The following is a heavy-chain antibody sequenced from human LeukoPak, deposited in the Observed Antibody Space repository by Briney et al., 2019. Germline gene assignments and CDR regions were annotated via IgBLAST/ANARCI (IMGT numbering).Heavy chain of an antibody. J-gene: IGHJ4*02. CDR1: GFTFSSYW. D-gene: IGHD1-1*01. Sequence: GGSLRLSCAASGFTFSSYWMTWVRQAPGKGLEWVANIKRDGSEKYYMDSVKGRFTISRDNSKNTLYLQMDSLSAEDTAVYYCAKGGISTTGNDYWGQGTLVTVSS. CDR3: AKGGISTTGNDY. CDR2: IKRDGSEK. V-gene: IGHV3-7*05.